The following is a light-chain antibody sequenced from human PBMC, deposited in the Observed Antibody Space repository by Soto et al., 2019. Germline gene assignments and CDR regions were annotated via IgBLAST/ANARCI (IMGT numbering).Light chain of an antibody. J-gene: IGLJ2*01. CDR1: SSNIGNNY. Sequence: QSVLTQPPSVSAAPGQKVTISCSGSSSNIGNNYISWYQQLPGTAPKLLIYDNYKRPSGIPDRFSGSKSGTSATLGITGLQTGDEADYYSGTWDSSLSAVVFGGGTKVTVL. CDR3: GTWDSSLSAVV. CDR2: DNY. V-gene: IGLV1-51*01.